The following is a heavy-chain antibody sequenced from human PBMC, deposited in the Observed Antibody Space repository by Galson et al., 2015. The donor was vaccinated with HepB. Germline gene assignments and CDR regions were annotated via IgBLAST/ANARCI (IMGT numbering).Heavy chain of an antibody. CDR3: AKGSGGGWSTFDY. Sequence: SLRLSCAASGFTFSSYAMSWVRQAPGKGLEWVSAISGSGGSTYYADSVKGRFTISRDNSKNTLYLQMNSLRAEDTAVYYCAKGSGGGWSTFDYWGQGTLVTVSS. D-gene: IGHD2-15*01. CDR2: ISGSGGST. CDR1: GFTFSSYA. V-gene: IGHV3-23*01. J-gene: IGHJ4*02.